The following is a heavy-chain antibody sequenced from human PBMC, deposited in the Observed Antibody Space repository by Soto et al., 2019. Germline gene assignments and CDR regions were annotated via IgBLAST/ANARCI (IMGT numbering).Heavy chain of an antibody. Sequence: EVQLLESGGGLLQPGGSLRLSCVASGFTFSIYNMNWVRQAPWKGLEWVSVITGSGDYTTYANSVKGLFTISRDNSKNTLYLQMNSVRAEDTAVYFCARRITSSFDYWGPGTLVTVYS. V-gene: IGHV3-23*01. CDR2: ITGSGDYT. CDR1: GFTFSIYN. D-gene: IGHD1-20*01. J-gene: IGHJ4*02. CDR3: ARRITSSFDY.